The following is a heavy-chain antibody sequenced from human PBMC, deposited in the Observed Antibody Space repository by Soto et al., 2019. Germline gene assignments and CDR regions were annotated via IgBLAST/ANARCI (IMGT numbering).Heavy chain of an antibody. CDR3: ARVVRGVVNWFDH. Sequence: HLVQSGPQVKKPGASVSVSCKTSGDTFTNFGLSWVRQAPGQGLEWMGWIATYNSNRNYAQKFQGRLTLTTDTSTSTAYMELKSLTYDDTAVYYCARVVRGVVNWFDHWGQGTLVTVSS. V-gene: IGHV1-18*01. CDR1: GDTFTNFG. D-gene: IGHD3-10*01. CDR2: IATYNSNR. J-gene: IGHJ5*02.